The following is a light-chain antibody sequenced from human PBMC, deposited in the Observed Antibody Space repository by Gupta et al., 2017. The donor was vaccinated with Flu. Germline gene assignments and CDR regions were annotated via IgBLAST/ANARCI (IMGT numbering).Light chain of an antibody. J-gene: IGLJ3*02. CDR2: DDS. CDR3: QVWNINSAHWV. V-gene: IGLV3-21*02. Sequence: SYVLTQPPSASVAPGQTARSSCGGNNIGSKSVLWYQQKPGQAPVLVVYDDSDRPSGIPDRFSGSNSGSPATLTISRVEAGDEADYFCQVWNINSAHWVFGGGTKLTVL. CDR1: NIGSKS.